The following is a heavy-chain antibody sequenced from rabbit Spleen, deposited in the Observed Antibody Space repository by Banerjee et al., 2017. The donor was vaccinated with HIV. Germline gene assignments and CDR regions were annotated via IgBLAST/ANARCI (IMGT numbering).Heavy chain of an antibody. CDR1: GFSFSSSYW. CDR2: IYAGSSGGT. CDR3: ARGSGGGVDGWVDYFDL. Sequence: EESGGDLVKPEGSLTLTCTASGFSFSSSYWICWVRQAPGKGLEWIACIYAGSSGGTYYASWAKGRFTISKTSSTTVTLQMTSLTAADTAAYFCARGSGGGVDGWVDYFDLWGPGTLVTVS. D-gene: IGHD6-1*01. J-gene: IGHJ4*01. V-gene: IGHV1S45*01.